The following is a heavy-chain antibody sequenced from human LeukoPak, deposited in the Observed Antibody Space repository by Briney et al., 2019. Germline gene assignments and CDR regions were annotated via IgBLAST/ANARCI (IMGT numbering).Heavy chain of an antibody. J-gene: IGHJ4*02. CDR1: GGTFSSYA. CDR2: IIPIFGTA. V-gene: IGHV1-69*13. Sequence: GASVTVSCKASGGTFSSYAISWVRQAPGQGLEWMGGIIPIFGTANYAQKFQGRVTITADESTSTAYMELSSLRSEDTAVYYCARGFWNGYWRFDYWGQGTLVTVSS. D-gene: IGHD3-3*01. CDR3: ARGFWNGYWRFDY.